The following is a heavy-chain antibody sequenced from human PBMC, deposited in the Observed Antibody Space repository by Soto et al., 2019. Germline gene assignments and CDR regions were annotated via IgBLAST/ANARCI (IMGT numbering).Heavy chain of an antibody. J-gene: IGHJ6*02. CDR3: ARDIVLMVYAVMDV. CDR2: INHSGST. CDR1: GGSFSGHY. D-gene: IGHD2-8*01. V-gene: IGHV4-34*01. Sequence: PSETLSLTCAVYGGSFSGHYWSWIRQPPGKGLEWIGEINHSGSTNYNPSLKSRVTISVDTSKNQFSLKLSSVTAADTAVYYCARDIVLMVYAVMDVWGQGTTVTVSS.